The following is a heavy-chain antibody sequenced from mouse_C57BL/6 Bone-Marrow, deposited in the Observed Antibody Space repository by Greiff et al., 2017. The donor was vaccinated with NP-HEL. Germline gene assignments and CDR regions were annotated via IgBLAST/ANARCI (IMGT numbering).Heavy chain of an antibody. CDR2: ISSGGSYT. CDR3: ARLGGYDGYPAWFAY. V-gene: IGHV5-6*01. D-gene: IGHD2-3*01. Sequence: EVHLVESGGDLVKPGGSLKLSCAASGFTFSSYGMSWVRQTPDKRLEWVATISSGGSYTYYPDSVKGRFTISRDNAKNTLYLQMSSRKSEDTAMYYCARLGGYDGYPAWFAYWGQGTLVTVSA. J-gene: IGHJ3*01. CDR1: GFTFSSYG.